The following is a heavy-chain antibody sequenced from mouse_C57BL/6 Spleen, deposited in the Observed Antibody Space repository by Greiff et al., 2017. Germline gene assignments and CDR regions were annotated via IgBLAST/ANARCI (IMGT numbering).Heavy chain of an antibody. V-gene: IGHV1-50*01. Sequence: QVQLQQPGAELVKPGASVKLSCKASGYTFTSYWMQWVKQRPGQGLEWIGEIDPSDSYTNYNQKFKGKATLTVDTSSSTAYMQLSSLTSEDSAVYYCASGGLTWKKEFAYWGQGTLVTVSA. CDR2: IDPSDSYT. D-gene: IGHD3-1*01. CDR1: GYTFTSYW. CDR3: ASGGLTWKKEFAY. J-gene: IGHJ3*01.